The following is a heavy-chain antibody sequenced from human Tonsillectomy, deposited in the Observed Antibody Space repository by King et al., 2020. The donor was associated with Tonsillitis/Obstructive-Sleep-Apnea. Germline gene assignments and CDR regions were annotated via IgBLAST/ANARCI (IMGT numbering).Heavy chain of an antibody. J-gene: IGHJ5*02. CDR3: ARRSTSSFNWFDP. D-gene: IGHD6-6*01. Sequence: QLQESGPGLVKPSETLSLTCTVSGGSISSNSYYWGWIRQPPGKGLEWIGSIFYSGHTSYNPSLKSRVTISVDTSKNQFSLKLSSVTAADTAVYYCARRSTSSFNWFDPWGQGTLVTVSS. CDR1: GGSISSNSYY. CDR2: IFYSGHT. V-gene: IGHV4-39*01.